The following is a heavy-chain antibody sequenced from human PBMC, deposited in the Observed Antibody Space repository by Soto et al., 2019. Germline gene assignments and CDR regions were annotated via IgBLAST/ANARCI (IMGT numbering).Heavy chain of an antibody. CDR2: IFPGDSDT. Sequence: PGESLKISCNAIGYTFTNYWIGWVRQTPWKGLEWVGIIFPGDSDTRYNPSFEGRVTVSADESISTAYLQWNTLKASDTAMYYCVRPNFGALTHFDFWGQGTLVTVSS. D-gene: IGHD3-16*01. V-gene: IGHV5-51*01. CDR1: GYTFTNYW. CDR3: VRPNFGALTHFDF. J-gene: IGHJ4*02.